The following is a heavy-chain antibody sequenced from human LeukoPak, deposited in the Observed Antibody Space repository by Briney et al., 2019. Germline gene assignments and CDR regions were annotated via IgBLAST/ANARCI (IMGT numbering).Heavy chain of an antibody. CDR2: IYYSGST. CDR3: ATEPVLRYFDWSPGASGMDV. CDR1: GGSISSSSYY. V-gene: IGHV4-39*01. J-gene: IGHJ6*02. D-gene: IGHD3-9*01. Sequence: SETLSLTCTVSGGSISSSSYYWGWIRQPPGKGLEWIGSIYYSGSTYYNPSLKSRVTISVDTSKNQFPLKLSSVTAADTAVYYCATEPVLRYFDWSPGASGMDVWGQGTTVTVSS.